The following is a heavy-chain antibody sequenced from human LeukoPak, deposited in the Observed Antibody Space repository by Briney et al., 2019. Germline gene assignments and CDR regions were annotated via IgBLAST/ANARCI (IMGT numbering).Heavy chain of an antibody. CDR2: ISSSGGST. CDR3: ANNARYFDWFPPPVDY. J-gene: IGHJ4*02. Sequence: GGSLRLSCAASGFTFSSYGMSWVRQAPGKGLEWVSAISSSGGSTYYADSVKGRFTISRDNAKNTMYLQMNSLRAEDTAVYYCANNARYFDWFPPPVDYWGQGTLVTVSS. CDR1: GFTFSSYG. V-gene: IGHV3-23*01. D-gene: IGHD3-9*01.